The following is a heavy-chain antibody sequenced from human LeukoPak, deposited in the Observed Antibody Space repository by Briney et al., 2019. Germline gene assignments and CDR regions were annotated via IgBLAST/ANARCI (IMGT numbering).Heavy chain of an antibody. J-gene: IGHJ3*02. CDR3: KVVIALHDAFDI. Sequence: ASVKVSCKASGYPFTDYYMHWVRQAPGQGLEWMGRINPNSGGTNYALKFQGKVTMTRDTSISTAYMELRRLRSDDTAVYYCKVVIALHDAFDIWGQGTMVTVSS. CDR2: INPNSGGT. V-gene: IGHV1-2*06. CDR1: GYPFTDYY. D-gene: IGHD2-21*01.